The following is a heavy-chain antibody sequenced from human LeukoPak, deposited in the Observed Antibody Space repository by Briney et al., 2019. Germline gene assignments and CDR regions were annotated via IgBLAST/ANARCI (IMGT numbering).Heavy chain of an antibody. CDR3: ARSGDDYNYPNYFDY. V-gene: IGHV3-48*03. J-gene: IGHJ4*02. CDR1: GFTFSSYE. CDR2: ISSSGSTI. Sequence: GGSLRLSCAASGFTFSSYEMNWVRQAPGKGLEWVSYISSSGSTIYYADSVKGRFTISRDNAKSTLYLQMNSLRAEDTALYYCARSGDDYNYPNYFDYWGQGTLVTVSS. D-gene: IGHD5-24*01.